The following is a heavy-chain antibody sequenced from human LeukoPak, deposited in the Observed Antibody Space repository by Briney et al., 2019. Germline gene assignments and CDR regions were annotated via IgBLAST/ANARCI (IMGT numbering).Heavy chain of an antibody. J-gene: IGHJ5*02. D-gene: IGHD6-6*01. V-gene: IGHV3-23*01. CDR2: ISCGGAT. CDR3: ARVGKAARSEWFDP. Sequence: GGTLRLSCAPSGFTFSIYAMTWVRQARGKGLEWVSAISCGGATYYADSVKGRFTISRDNSKNTLYLQMNSLRADDTAVYYCARVGKAARSEWFDPWGQGTLVTVSS. CDR1: GFTFSIYA.